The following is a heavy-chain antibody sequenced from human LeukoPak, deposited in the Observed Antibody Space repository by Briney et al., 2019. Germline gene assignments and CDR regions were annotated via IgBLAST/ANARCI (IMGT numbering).Heavy chain of an antibody. CDR2: IYYSGST. J-gene: IGHJ4*02. CDR3: ARHDSSGYYPIDY. CDR1: GGSISSYY. D-gene: IGHD3-22*01. Sequence: SETLSLTCTVSGGSISSYYWSWIRQPPGKGLEWIGYIYYSGSTNYNPSLKSRVTISVDTSENQFSLKLSSVTAADTAVYYCARHDSSGYYPIDYWGQGTLVTVSS. V-gene: IGHV4-59*08.